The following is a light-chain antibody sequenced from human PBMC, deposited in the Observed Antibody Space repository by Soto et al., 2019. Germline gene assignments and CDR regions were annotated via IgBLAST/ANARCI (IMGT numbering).Light chain of an antibody. V-gene: IGKV2-28*01. CDR1: ESLLDRNGYIY. J-gene: IGKJ2*01. CDR3: MQSLQAPYT. Sequence: DIVMTQSPLSLPVTPGEPASISCRSSESLLDRNGYIYLDWYLQKPGQSPQLLIYLGSYRASGVPDRFSGSGSDTDFKLKISRVETEDVGVFYCMQSLQAPYTFGQGTKLEIK. CDR2: LGS.